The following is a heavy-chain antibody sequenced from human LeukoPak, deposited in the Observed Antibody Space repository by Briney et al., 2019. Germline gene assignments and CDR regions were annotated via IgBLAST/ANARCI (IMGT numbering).Heavy chain of an antibody. V-gene: IGHV1-24*01. Sequence: ASVKVSCKVSEYTLTELSMHWVRQAPGKGLEWMGGFDPEDGETIYAQKFQGRVTMTEDTSTDTAYMELSSLRSEDTAVYYCATRKPYYYDTLYFDYWGQGTLVTVSS. J-gene: IGHJ4*02. D-gene: IGHD3-22*01. CDR2: FDPEDGET. CDR1: EYTLTELS. CDR3: ATRKPYYYDTLYFDY.